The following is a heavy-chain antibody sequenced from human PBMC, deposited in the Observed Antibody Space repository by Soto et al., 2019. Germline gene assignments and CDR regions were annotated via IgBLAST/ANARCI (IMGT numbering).Heavy chain of an antibody. D-gene: IGHD3-10*01. CDR1: GYIFANYP. CDR2: INPGNGNT. J-gene: IGHJ5*02. V-gene: IGHV1-3*01. Sequence: GASGKVSCKASGYIFANYPMQWVRQAPGQGLEWMGWINPGNGNTKYSQKFQGRVTITRDTSATTVYMELSSLTSKDTAMYYCARVASYFSGSGYHWFDPWGQVPLVTVSS. CDR3: ARVASYFSGSGYHWFDP.